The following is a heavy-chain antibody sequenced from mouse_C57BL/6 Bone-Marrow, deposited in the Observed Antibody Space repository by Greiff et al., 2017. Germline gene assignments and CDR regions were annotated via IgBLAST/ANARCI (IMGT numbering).Heavy chain of an antibody. CDR3: SRACDSSPDWYFDV. V-gene: IGHV1-53*01. CDR2: INPSNGGT. J-gene: IGHJ1*03. Sequence: QVQLQQPGTELVKPGASVKLSCKASGYTFTSYWMHWVKQRPGQGLEWIGNINPSNGGTNYNEKFKSKATLTVDKSSSTAYMQLSRLTSDDSAVSYCSRACDSSPDWYFDVWGTGTTVTVSS. D-gene: IGHD1-1*01. CDR1: GYTFTSYW.